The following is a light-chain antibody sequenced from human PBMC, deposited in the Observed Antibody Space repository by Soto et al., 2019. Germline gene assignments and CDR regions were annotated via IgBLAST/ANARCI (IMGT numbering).Light chain of an antibody. J-gene: IGKJ1*01. CDR3: QQRSDWWT. Sequence: EIVLTQSPATLSVSPGERATLSCRASQSVSSILAWYQQKPGQAPRLLIHDASNRATGIPARFSGSGSGTDFTLTISSLEPEDFAVYYCQQRSDWWTFGQGTKVDNK. V-gene: IGKV3-11*01. CDR1: QSVSSI. CDR2: DAS.